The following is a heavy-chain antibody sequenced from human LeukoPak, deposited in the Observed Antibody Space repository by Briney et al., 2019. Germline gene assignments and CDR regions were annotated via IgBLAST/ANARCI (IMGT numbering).Heavy chain of an antibody. J-gene: IGHJ4*02. CDR2: INNDGRST. CDR3: ARVRWGGLYYFDY. CDR1: GFTFSSYW. V-gene: IGHV3-74*01. D-gene: IGHD3-16*01. Sequence: GGSLRLSCAASGFTFSSYWMHWVRQAPGKGLVGVPRINNDGRSTNYADSVKGRFTISRDNAKNTLYLQMNSLRAEDTAVYYCARVRWGGLYYFDYWGQGTLVTVSS.